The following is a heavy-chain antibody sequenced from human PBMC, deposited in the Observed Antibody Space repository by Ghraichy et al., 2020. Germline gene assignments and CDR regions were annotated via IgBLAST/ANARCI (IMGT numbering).Heavy chain of an antibody. CDR1: GGSISSYY. J-gene: IGHJ4*02. Sequence: ETLSLTCTVSGGSISSYYWSWIRQPPGKGLEWIGYIYYSGSTNYNPSLKSRVTISVDTSKNQFSLKLSSVTAADTAVYYCARAVGTPADYWGQRTLVTVSS. CDR3: ARAVGTPADY. D-gene: IGHD2-21*02. CDR2: IYYSGST. V-gene: IGHV4-59*01.